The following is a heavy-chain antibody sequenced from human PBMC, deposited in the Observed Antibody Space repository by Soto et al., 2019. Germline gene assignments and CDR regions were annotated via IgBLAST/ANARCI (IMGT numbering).Heavy chain of an antibody. J-gene: IGHJ6*02. CDR1: GFTFDDYA. Sequence: PGGSLRLSCAASGFTFDDYAMHWVRQAPGKGLEWVSGISWNSGSIGYADSVKGRFTISRDNAKNPLYLQMNSLRAEDTALYYCANLGSTSSYYYYGMDVWGQGTTVTVSS. CDR2: ISWNSGSI. CDR3: ANLGSTSSYYYYGMDV. D-gene: IGHD6-13*01. V-gene: IGHV3-9*01.